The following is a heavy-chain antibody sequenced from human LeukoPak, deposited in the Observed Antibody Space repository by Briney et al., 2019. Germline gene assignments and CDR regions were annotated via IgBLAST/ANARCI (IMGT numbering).Heavy chain of an antibody. CDR3: AREVVLVPAATEAFDAFDI. D-gene: IGHD2-2*01. CDR2: INPNSGGT. CDR1: GYTFTGYY. V-gene: IGHV1-2*02. Sequence: ASVKVSCKASGYTFTGYYMHWLRQAPGQGLEWMGWINPNSGGTNYAQKFQGRVTMTRDTSISTAYMELSRLRSDDTAFYYCAREVVLVPAATEAFDAFDIWGQGTMVTVSS. J-gene: IGHJ3*02.